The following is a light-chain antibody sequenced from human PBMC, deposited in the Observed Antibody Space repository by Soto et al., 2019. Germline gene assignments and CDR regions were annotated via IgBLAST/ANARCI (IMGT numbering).Light chain of an antibody. J-gene: IGLJ2*01. V-gene: IGLV1-40*01. CDR2: GTR. Sequence: QSVLTQPPSVSGAPGQRVTISCTGSSSNIGAGYDVHWYQQLPGTAPKLLIYGTRNRPAGVPDRFSASKSCTSAALAITGRQAEDEADDYCQSYDSALSGFVVFGGGTKVTVL. CDR3: QSYDSALSGFVV. CDR1: SSNIGAGYD.